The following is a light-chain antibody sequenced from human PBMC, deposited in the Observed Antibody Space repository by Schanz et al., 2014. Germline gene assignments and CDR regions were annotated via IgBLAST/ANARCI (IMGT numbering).Light chain of an antibody. CDR1: SSDVGGYNY. Sequence: QSALTQPASVSGSPGQSITISCTGTSSDVGGYNYVSWYQQHPGKAPKLMIYDVSNRPSGVPDRFSGSKSVNTASLTISGLQAEDEADYYCCSYAGKYTWVFGGGTKVTVL. J-gene: IGLJ3*02. V-gene: IGLV2-11*01. CDR3: CSYAGKYTWV. CDR2: DVS.